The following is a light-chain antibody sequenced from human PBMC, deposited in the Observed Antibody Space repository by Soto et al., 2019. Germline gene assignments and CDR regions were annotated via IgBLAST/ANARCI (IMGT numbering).Light chain of an antibody. V-gene: IGKV1-12*01. J-gene: IGKJ4*01. CDR1: QNINSW. Sequence: DVQLTQSPSSVSASVGDRVIITCRASQNINSWLAWYQQRPGKAPNLLIYASSTLQSGVPSRFSGSGYGTAFTLTITSLQPEDFATYYCQQANSFPPTFGGGTKEEIK. CDR2: ASS. CDR3: QQANSFPPT.